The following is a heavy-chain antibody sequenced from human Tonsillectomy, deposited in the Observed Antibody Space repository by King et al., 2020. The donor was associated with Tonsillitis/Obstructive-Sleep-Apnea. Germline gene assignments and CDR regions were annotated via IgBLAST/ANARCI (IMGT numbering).Heavy chain of an antibody. CDR2: INHSGST. CDR3: AREDIVVVPAARGDAFDI. D-gene: IGHD2-2*01. V-gene: IGHV4-34*01. J-gene: IGHJ3*02. Sequence: VQLQQWGAGLLKPSENLSLTCAIYGGSFSGYYWSWIRQPPGKGLEWIGEINHSGSTNYNPSLKSRVTISVDTSKNQFSRKLSSVTAADTAVYYCAREDIVVVPAARGDAFDIWGQGTMVTVSS. CDR1: GGSFSGYY.